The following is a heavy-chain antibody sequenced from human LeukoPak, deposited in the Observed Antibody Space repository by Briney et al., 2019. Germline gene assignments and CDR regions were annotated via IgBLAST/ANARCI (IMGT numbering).Heavy chain of an antibody. D-gene: IGHD3-10*01. CDR1: GVSISSRDDF. CDR3: ARYSLLWFGEWRDWFDP. Sequence: SAGLSLTCSVSGVSISSRDDFWGWIRQPPGKVLEWIVIICYSESTYYHPSLNRRVTISVDTSKNQFSLKLSSLSAAGSVVYFCARYSLLWFGEWRDWFDPWGQGTLVSVCS. J-gene: IGHJ5*02. V-gene: IGHV4-39*07. CDR2: ICYSEST.